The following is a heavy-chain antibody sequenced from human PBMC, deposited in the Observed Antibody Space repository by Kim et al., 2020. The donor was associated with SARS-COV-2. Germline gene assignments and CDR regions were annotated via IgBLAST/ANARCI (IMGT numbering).Heavy chain of an antibody. D-gene: IGHD2-15*01. CDR3: ARGGGSSSFDY. V-gene: IGHV3-23*01. CDR2: T. Sequence: TYYADSVKGRLTISRDNSKDTLYLQMDSLRAEDTALYYCARGGGSSSFDYWGQGALVTVSS. J-gene: IGHJ4*02.